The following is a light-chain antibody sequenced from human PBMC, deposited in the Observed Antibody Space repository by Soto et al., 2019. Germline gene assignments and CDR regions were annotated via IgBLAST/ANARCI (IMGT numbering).Light chain of an antibody. J-gene: IGKJ1*01. CDR1: QSVSSN. CDR3: QQYNNWPRT. Sequence: EIVMTQSPATLSVSPGERATLSCSASQSVSSNLAGYQQKPGQAPRLLIYRASTRATGIPARFSGSGSGTEFTLNIRSLQSEDFAVYYCQQYNNWPRTFGQGTKVEIK. CDR2: RAS. V-gene: IGKV3-15*01.